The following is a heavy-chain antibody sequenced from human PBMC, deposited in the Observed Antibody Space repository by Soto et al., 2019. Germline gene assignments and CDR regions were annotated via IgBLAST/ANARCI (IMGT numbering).Heavy chain of an antibody. CDR2: IDPTDSHT. CDR3: ARRYKAYDS. Sequence: GESLKISCKASGYNFAAYWITWVRQRPGKGLDLMGNIDPTDSHTTYSPSFQGHVTFSVDRSINTAYLHLSSLMPSDTAMYFCARRYKAYDSWGQGTLVTVSS. D-gene: IGHD3-9*01. J-gene: IGHJ4*02. CDR1: GYNFAAYW. V-gene: IGHV5-10-1*01.